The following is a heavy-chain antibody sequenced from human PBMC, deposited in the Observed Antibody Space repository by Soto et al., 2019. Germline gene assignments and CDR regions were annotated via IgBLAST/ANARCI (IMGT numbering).Heavy chain of an antibody. V-gene: IGHV1-69*04. CDR2: IIPILGIA. D-gene: IGHD2-15*01. J-gene: IGHJ5*02. CDR3: ARDCSGGSCYSGELVNWFDP. CDR1: GGTFSSYT. Sequence: SVKVSCKASGGTFSSYTISWVRQAPGQGLEWMGRIIPILGIANYAQKIQGRVTITADKSTSTAYMELSSLRSEDTAVYYCARDCSGGSCYSGELVNWFDPWGQGTLVTVSS.